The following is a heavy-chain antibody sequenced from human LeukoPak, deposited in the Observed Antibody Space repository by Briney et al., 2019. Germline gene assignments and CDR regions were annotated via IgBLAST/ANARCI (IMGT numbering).Heavy chain of an antibody. V-gene: IGHV3-43D*03. CDR3: ARTHYGDLIRDDAFDI. CDR1: GFSFDTYA. D-gene: IGHD4-17*01. J-gene: IGHJ3*02. Sequence: GGSLRLSCTASGFSFDTYAMHWVRQAPGKGLEWVSLIGWDGDLTYYGDSVKGRFTISRDNAKNSLYLQMNSLRAEDTAVYYCARTHYGDLIRDDAFDIWGQGTMVTVSS. CDR2: IGWDGDLT.